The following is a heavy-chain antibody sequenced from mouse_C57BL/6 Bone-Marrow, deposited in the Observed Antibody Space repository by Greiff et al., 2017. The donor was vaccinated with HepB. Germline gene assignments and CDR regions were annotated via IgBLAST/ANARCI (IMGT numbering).Heavy chain of an antibody. CDR2: ISDGGSYT. Sequence: EVQGVESGGGLVKPGGSLKLSCAASGFTFSSYAMSWVRQTPEKRLEWVATISDGGSYTYYPDNVKGRFTISRDNAKNNLYLQMSHLKSEDTAMYYCARDSFPADYWGQGTTLTVSS. J-gene: IGHJ2*01. V-gene: IGHV5-4*01. CDR1: GFTFSSYA. CDR3: ARDSFPADY.